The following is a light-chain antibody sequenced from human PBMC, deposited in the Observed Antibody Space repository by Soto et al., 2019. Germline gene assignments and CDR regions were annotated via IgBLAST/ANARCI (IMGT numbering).Light chain of an antibody. CDR3: QTWGTGIHWV. CDR2: LNSDGSH. Sequence: QPVLTQSPSASASLGASVKLTCTLSSGHSSYAIAWHQQQPEKGTRYLMKLNSDGSHSKGDGIPYRFSGSSSGAERYLTISSLQSEDEADYYCQTWGTGIHWVFGGGTKLTVL. CDR1: SGHSSYA. V-gene: IGLV4-69*01. J-gene: IGLJ3*02.